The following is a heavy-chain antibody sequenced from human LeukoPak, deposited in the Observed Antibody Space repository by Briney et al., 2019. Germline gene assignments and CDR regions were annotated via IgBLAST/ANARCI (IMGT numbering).Heavy chain of an antibody. D-gene: IGHD1-26*01. J-gene: IGHJ4*02. V-gene: IGHV3-23*01. Sequence: GGSLRLSCAASGFTFSSYGMNWVRQAPGKGLEWVSAISGSGGSTYYADSVKGRFTISRYNSKNTLYLQMNSLRAEDTAVYYCASSRIVGATTKIDYWGQGTLVTVSS. CDR1: GFTFSSYG. CDR3: ASSRIVGATTKIDY. CDR2: ISGSGGST.